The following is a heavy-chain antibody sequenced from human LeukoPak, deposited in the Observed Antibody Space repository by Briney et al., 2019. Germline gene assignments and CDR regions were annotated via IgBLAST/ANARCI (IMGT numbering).Heavy chain of an antibody. CDR2: IYSGGST. CDR1: GFTVSSNY. V-gene: IGHV3-66*01. J-gene: IGHJ4*02. CDR3: AREIGGYPYFDY. D-gene: IGHD1-26*01. Sequence: GGCLRLSCAASGFTVSSNYMNWVRQAPGKGLQWISIIYSGGSTYYSDSVKGRFTISRDNSKNTLYLQMNSLRAEDTAVYYCAREIGGYPYFDYWGQGTLVTVSS.